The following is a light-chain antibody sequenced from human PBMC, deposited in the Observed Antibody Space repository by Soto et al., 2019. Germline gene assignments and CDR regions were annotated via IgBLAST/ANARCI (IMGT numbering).Light chain of an antibody. Sequence: QSALTQPPSASGSPGQSLTISCTGTSRDVGGYNSVSWYRQHPGKAPQLIIFGVSQRPSGVPDRFSGSKSGNTASLTVSGLQADDEADYFCCSFAGDNTYVFGSGTKLTVL. V-gene: IGLV2-8*01. J-gene: IGLJ1*01. CDR3: CSFAGDNTYV. CDR1: SRDVGGYNS. CDR2: GVS.